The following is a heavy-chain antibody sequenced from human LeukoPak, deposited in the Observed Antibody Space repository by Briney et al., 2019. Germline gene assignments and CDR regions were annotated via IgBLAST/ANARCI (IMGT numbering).Heavy chain of an antibody. Sequence: TSETLSLTCTVSGGSINNYYWSWIRQPPGKGLEWIGHIYYSGSTNDNPSLKSRITISVDTSKNQFSLKLSSVTTADTAVYYCARCSFNSGWYFDYWGQGALVTVSS. V-gene: IGHV4-59*01. D-gene: IGHD5-12*01. CDR3: ARCSFNSGWYFDY. CDR1: GGSINNYY. CDR2: IYYSGST. J-gene: IGHJ4*02.